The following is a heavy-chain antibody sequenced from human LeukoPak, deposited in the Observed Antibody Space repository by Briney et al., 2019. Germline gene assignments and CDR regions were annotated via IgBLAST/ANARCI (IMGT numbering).Heavy chain of an antibody. V-gene: IGHV1-69*05. D-gene: IGHD2-15*01. CDR2: IIPIFGTA. CDR3: ATSPPRYCSGGSCYGAFDI. CDR1: GYTFTSYG. J-gene: IGHJ3*02. Sequence: SVKVSCKASGYTFTSYGISWVRQAPGQGLEWMGGIIPIFGTANYAQKFQGRVTITTDESTSTAYMELSSLRSEDTAVYYCATSPPRYCSGGSCYGAFDIWGQGTMVTVSS.